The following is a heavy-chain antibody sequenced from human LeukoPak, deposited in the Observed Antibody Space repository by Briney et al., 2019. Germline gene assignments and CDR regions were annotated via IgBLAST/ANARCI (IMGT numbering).Heavy chain of an antibody. CDR3: THPAYYYNVDV. CDR1: GYNFRYPA. CDR2: IKTKADNYAT. D-gene: IGHD6-25*01. Sequence: GGSLRLSCSVSGYNFRYPAIPWVRQTSGKGLGWVGRIKTKADNYATAYAASVKGRFTISRDDSTNTAHLQMNSLKTEDTAVYYCTHPAYYYNVDVWGKGTTVTVSS. J-gene: IGHJ6*04. V-gene: IGHV3-73*01.